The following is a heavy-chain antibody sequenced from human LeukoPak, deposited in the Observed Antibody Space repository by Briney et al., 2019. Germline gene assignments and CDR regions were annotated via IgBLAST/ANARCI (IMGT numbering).Heavy chain of an antibody. Sequence: GGSLRLSCAASGFTFSSYEMNWVRQAPGKGLEWVSYISSSGSTIYYADSVKGRFTISRDNAKNSLYLQMNSLRAEDTAVYYCARLFDDYGDNGLDYWGQGTLVTVSS. V-gene: IGHV3-48*03. D-gene: IGHD4-23*01. J-gene: IGHJ4*02. CDR1: GFTFSSYE. CDR2: ISSSGSTI. CDR3: ARLFDDYGDNGLDY.